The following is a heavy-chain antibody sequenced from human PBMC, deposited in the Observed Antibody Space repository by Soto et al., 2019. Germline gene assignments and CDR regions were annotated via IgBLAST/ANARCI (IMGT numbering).Heavy chain of an antibody. CDR3: VREPWGFSGTWYDY. CDR1: GFSFRSYL. CDR2: ISFDGNIS. Sequence: PGGSLRLSCEGSGFSFRSYLMHWVRQAPGKGLVWVARISFDGNISNYADSVKGRFTITRDNARNTVYLQMDSLRAEDTAVYFCVREPWGFSGTWYDYWGQGTLVTVYS. D-gene: IGHD6-13*01. V-gene: IGHV3-74*01. J-gene: IGHJ4*02.